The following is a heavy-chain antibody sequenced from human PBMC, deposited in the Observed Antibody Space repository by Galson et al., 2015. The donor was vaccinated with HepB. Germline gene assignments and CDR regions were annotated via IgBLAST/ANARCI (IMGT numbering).Heavy chain of an antibody. Sequence: SSYAISWVRQAPGQGLEWMGGIIPIFGTANYAQKFQGRVTMTTDTSTSTAYMELRSLRSDDTAVYYCARRDGYCTNGVCYGYDDYWGQGTLVTVSS. V-gene: IGHV1-69*05. CDR2: IIPIFGTA. J-gene: IGHJ4*02. CDR1: SSYA. CDR3: ARRDGYCTNGVCYGYDDY. D-gene: IGHD2-8*01.